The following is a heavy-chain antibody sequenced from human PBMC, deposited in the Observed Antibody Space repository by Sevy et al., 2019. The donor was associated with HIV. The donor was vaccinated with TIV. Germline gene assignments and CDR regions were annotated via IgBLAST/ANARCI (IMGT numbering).Heavy chain of an antibody. CDR3: TTPLGYCSSTSCDHYYYYGMDV. Sequence: GGSLRLSCAASGFTFSNAWMSWVRQAPGKGLEWVGRIKSKTDGGTTDYAAPLKGRFTISRDDSKNTLYLQMNSLKTEDTAVYYCTTPLGYCSSTSCDHYYYYGMDVWGQGTTVTVSS. J-gene: IGHJ6*02. D-gene: IGHD2-2*01. CDR2: IKSKTDGGTT. V-gene: IGHV3-15*01. CDR1: GFTFSNAW.